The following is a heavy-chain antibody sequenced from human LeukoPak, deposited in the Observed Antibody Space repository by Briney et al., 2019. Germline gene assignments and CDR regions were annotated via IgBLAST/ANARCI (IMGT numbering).Heavy chain of an antibody. J-gene: IGHJ1*01. D-gene: IGHD6-13*01. Sequence: SETLSLTCTVSGGSISSYYWSWIRQPPGKGLEWIGYIYYSGSTNYNPSLKSRVTISVDTPKNQFSLKLSSVTAADTAVYYCATYSSSWSRGYFQHWGQGTLVTVSS. V-gene: IGHV4-59*08. CDR2: IYYSGST. CDR1: GGSISSYY. CDR3: ATYSSSWSRGYFQH.